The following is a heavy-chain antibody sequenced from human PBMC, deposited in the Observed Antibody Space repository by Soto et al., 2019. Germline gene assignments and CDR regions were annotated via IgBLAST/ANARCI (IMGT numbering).Heavy chain of an antibody. J-gene: IGHJ5*02. CDR3: AREIVTAGGNNYFDP. Sequence: TLSLTCGVSGGTVASSHWWSWVRQSPSRGLEWIGNVYHTGDTNFNPSLQSRVTFSVDKSNNQFSLRLTSLTAADTAVYFCAREIVTAGGNNYFDPWGPGTLVTAPQ. CDR2: VYHTGDT. V-gene: IGHV4-4*01. CDR1: GGTVASSHW. D-gene: IGHD2-21*02.